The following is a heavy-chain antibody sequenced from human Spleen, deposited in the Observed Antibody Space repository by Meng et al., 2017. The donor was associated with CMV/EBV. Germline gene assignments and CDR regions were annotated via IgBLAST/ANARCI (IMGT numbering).Heavy chain of an antibody. CDR1: VYPFAAYY. CDR3: ARGGLYRGYDRPLDY. D-gene: IGHD5-12*01. V-gene: IGHV1-2*02. Sequence: VLLVQSWAEVWLPEASVKVSCNASVYPFAAYYLHWGRDALGQGLEWMGWINPNSGGTNYAQKFQGRVTMTMDTSSSTDYMELSRLRSDDTAVYYCARGGLYRGYDRPLDYWGQGTLVTVSS. CDR2: INPNSGGT. J-gene: IGHJ4*02.